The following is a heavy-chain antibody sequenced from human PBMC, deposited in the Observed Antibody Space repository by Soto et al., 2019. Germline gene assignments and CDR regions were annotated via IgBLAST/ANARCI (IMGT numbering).Heavy chain of an antibody. Sequence: PSETLSLSCVVSRGSISGASLYLGRIRPPPGKGLEWIGNIYHTGRTYYNPSFKSRVTISVDMSKNHFSLNLSSVTAADTAVYYCARYYCSGGSCNSNFDYWGQGTLVTVSS. CDR2: IYHTGRT. CDR1: RGSISGASLY. J-gene: IGHJ4*02. V-gene: IGHV4-39*07. CDR3: ARYYCSGGSCNSNFDY. D-gene: IGHD2-15*01.